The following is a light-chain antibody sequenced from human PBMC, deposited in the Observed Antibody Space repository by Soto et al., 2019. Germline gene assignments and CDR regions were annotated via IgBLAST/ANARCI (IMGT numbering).Light chain of an antibody. CDR2: GNS. CDR3: QSYDSSVTLRV. J-gene: IGLJ1*01. V-gene: IGLV1-40*01. Sequence: QSVLTQPPSVSVAPGQRVTISCNGSSSNIGAGYDVHWYQQLPGTAPKLLIYGNSNRPSGVPDRFSGSKSGTSASLAITGLQADDEADYYCQSYDSSVTLRVFGTGTKLTVL. CDR1: SSNIGAGYD.